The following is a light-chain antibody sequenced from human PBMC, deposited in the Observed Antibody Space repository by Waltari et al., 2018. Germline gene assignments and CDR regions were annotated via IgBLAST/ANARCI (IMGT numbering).Light chain of an antibody. V-gene: IGLV2-14*03. CDR2: DVS. CDR3: TSYTTTDTLYV. CDR1: SSDIGSFNY. J-gene: IGLJ1*01. Sequence: QSALTQPASVSGSPGQSITISCTGTSSDIGSFNYVPCYQQYPGKAPKLIIFDVSNRPSGISDRFSGSKSGNTASLTISGLQAEDEADYICTSYTTTDTLYVFGTGTQVTVL.